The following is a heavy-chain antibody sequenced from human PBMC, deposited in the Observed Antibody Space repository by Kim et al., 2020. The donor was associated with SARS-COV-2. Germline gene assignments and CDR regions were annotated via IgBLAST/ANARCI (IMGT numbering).Heavy chain of an antibody. D-gene: IGHD4-17*01. CDR2: IKEDGSED. V-gene: IGHV3-7*03. J-gene: IGHJ2*01. CDR3: ARLRPTGTSFWYFDL. CDR1: GFMFNNYW. Sequence: GGSLRLSCAASGFMFNNYWMGWVRQAPGKGLEWVANIKEDGSEDYYLGTVMGRFTISRDNAKNSLYLQMNSLTAEDTAVYYCARLRPTGTSFWYFDLWGRGNLVTVSS.